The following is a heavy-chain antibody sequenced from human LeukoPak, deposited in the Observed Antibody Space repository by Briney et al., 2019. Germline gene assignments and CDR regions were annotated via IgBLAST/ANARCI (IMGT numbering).Heavy chain of an antibody. V-gene: IGHV4-34*01. CDR1: GGSFSGYY. CDR3: ARTYDSSGYYYAFDY. J-gene: IGHJ4*02. D-gene: IGHD3-22*01. Sequence: SETLSLTCAVYGGSFSGYYWSWIRQPPGKGLEWIGEINYSGSTNYNPSLKSRVTISVDTSKNQFSLKLSSVTAADTAVYYCARTYDSSGYYYAFDYWGQGTLVTVSS. CDR2: INYSGST.